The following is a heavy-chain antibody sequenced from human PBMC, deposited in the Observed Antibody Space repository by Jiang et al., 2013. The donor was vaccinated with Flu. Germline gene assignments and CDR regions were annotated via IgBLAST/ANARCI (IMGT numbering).Heavy chain of an antibody. Sequence: GEINHSGSTNYNPSLKSRVTISVDTSKNQFSLKLSSVTAADTAVYYCARQENYYDSSGYYGYWGQGTLVTVSS. J-gene: IGHJ4*02. CDR3: ARQENYYDSSGYYGY. D-gene: IGHD3-22*01. V-gene: IGHV4-34*01. CDR2: INHSGST.